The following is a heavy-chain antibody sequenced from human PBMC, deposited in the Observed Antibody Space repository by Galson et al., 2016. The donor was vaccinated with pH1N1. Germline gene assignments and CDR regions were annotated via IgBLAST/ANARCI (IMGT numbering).Heavy chain of an antibody. CDR1: GHKFTSSW. CDR2: IYLGGSLI. V-gene: IGHV5-51*01. D-gene: IGHD4-17*01. CDR3: ARQKDYGDYRGDAFDI. Sequence: QSGAEVKKPGESLKISCKGSGHKFTSSWIGWVRQIPGKGLEWMGIIYLGGSLIRYRPSFQGQVTISADKSVNIVYLEWGSLKASDTAMYYCARQKDYGDYRGDAFDIWGQGTMVTVSS. J-gene: IGHJ3*02.